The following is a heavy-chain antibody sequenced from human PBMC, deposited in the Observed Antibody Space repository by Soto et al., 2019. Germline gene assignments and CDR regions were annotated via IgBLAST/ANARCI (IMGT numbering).Heavy chain of an antibody. CDR3: ARVVLDSQDATIHTTWLDP. D-gene: IGHD2-2*02. J-gene: IGHJ5*02. CDR1: GYSFTTYY. V-gene: IGHV1-46*01. CDR2: INPSGGGT. Sequence: QVQLVQSGAEVKKPGASVKVSCKASGYSFTTYYIHWVRQAPGQGLEWLGIINPSGGGTSYAEKFEGRVTMTRDTATSTAYMELSSLRSEDTAIYYCARVVLDSQDATIHTTWLDPWGQGTLVSVSS.